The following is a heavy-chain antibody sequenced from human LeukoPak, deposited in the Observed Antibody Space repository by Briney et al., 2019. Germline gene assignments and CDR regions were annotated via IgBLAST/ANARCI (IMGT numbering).Heavy chain of an antibody. Sequence: GGSLRLSCAASGFAVSSNYMSWVRQAPGKGLEWVSVFYRDGRTYYADSVKGRFTISRDNSKNTLYLQMHSLRAEDTAVYYCAREIFLHGLDYWGQGTLVTVSS. CDR1: GFAVSSNY. J-gene: IGHJ4*02. V-gene: IGHV3-53*01. CDR3: AREIFLHGLDY. D-gene: IGHD3-3*01. CDR2: FYRDGRT.